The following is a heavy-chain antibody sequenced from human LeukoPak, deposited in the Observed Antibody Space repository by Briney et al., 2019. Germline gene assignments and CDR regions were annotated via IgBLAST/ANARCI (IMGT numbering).Heavy chain of an antibody. J-gene: IGHJ4*02. D-gene: IGHD1-26*01. CDR2: INPNSGGT. CDR1: GYTFTGYY. V-gene: IGHV1-2*02. CDR3: ARDLEWELLYNYFDY. Sequence: ASVKASCKASGYTFTGYYMHWVRQAPGQGLEWMGWINPNSGGTNYAQKFQGRVTMTRVTSISTAYMELSRLRSDDTAVYYCARDLEWELLYNYFDYWGQGTLVTVSS.